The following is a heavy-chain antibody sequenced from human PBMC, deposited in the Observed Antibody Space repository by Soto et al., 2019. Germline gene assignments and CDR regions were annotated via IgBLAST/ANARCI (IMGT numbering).Heavy chain of an antibody. CDR3: ANGMGQYQLLPGYMDV. CDR1: GFTFSSYG. Sequence: WGSLRLSCAASGFTFSSYGMHWVRQAPGKGLEWVAVISYDGSNKYYADSVKGRFTISRDNSKNTLYLQMNSLRAEDTAVYYCANGMGQYQLLPGYMDVWGKGTTVTVSS. V-gene: IGHV3-30*18. D-gene: IGHD2-2*01. J-gene: IGHJ6*03. CDR2: ISYDGSNK.